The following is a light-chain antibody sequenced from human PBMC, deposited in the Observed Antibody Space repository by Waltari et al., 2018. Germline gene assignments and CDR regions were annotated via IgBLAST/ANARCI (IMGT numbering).Light chain of an antibody. CDR2: KAS. Sequence: DIQMTQSPFTLSASVGDRVIITCRASQSISNWLAWYQHKPGKAPKLLIYKASTLASGVPARFRGSGSGTEFSVTISSLQPDDFATYYCQQYNSYSLLTFGGGTKVEIK. J-gene: IGKJ4*01. CDR1: QSISNW. CDR3: QQYNSYSLLT. V-gene: IGKV1-5*03.